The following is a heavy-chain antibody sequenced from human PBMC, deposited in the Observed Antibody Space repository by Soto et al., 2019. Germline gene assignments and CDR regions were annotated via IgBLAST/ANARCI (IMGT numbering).Heavy chain of an antibody. CDR3: AKGVPGIAVAGTGYFQH. D-gene: IGHD6-19*01. V-gene: IGHV3-23*01. CDR2: ISGSGDST. J-gene: IGHJ1*01. Sequence: GGSLRLSCAASGFTFSIYAMSWVRQAPGKGLEWVSGISGSGDSTYYADSVKGRFTISRDNSKNTLYLQMNSLRAEDTAVYYCAKGVPGIAVAGTGYFQHWGQGTLVTVSS. CDR1: GFTFSIYA.